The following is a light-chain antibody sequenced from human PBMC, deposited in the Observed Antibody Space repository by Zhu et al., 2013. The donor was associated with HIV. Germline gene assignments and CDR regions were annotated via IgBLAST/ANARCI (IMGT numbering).Light chain of an antibody. J-gene: IGKJ2*01. Sequence: EIVLTQSPGTLSLSPGERATLSCRASQSVSSSHLAWYQQKPGQAPRLLISGASTRATGIADRFSGSVSGTEFTLTISRLEPEDFAVYYCLHHGGSPRYIFGQGTKLEIK. CDR2: GAS. CDR1: QSVSSSH. V-gene: IGKV3-20*01. CDR3: LHHGGSPRYI.